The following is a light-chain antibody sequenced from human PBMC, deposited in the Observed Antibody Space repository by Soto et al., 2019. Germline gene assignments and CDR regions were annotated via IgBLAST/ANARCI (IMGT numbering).Light chain of an antibody. J-gene: IGKJ1*01. CDR1: QSVSSSY. Sequence: EIVLTQSPGTLSLSPGERATLSCRASQSVSSSYLAWYQQKPGQAPRPLIYGASSRAIGIPDRFSCSGSGTVFTLTISRLEPEDFAVDYCQQYGSSPWTFGQGTKVEIK. CDR2: GAS. V-gene: IGKV3-20*01. CDR3: QQYGSSPWT.